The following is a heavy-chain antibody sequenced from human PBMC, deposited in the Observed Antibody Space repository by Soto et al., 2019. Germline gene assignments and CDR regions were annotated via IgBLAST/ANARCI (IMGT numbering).Heavy chain of an antibody. CDR1: GFTFTRSA. Sequence: QMPLVQSGPEVKKPGTSVKVSCKASGFTFTRSAVQWVRQARGQRLEWIGWIVVGSGTTNYAQKFQERVTITRDMSTSAAYMELSSLRSEYTAVYYCAAVPDVRIEPHWGQGTLVTVSS. CDR3: AAVPDVRIEPH. CDR2: IVVGSGTT. V-gene: IGHV1-58*01. J-gene: IGHJ4*02. D-gene: IGHD3-3*02.